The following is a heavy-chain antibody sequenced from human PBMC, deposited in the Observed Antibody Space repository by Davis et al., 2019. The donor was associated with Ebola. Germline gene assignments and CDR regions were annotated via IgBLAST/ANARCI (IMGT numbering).Heavy chain of an antibody. V-gene: IGHV3-30*02. CDR1: GFTFSSYG. CDR2: IRYDGSNK. J-gene: IGHJ4*02. CDR3: ATTSGYSSGWYGGFDY. D-gene: IGHD6-19*01. Sequence: GESLKISCAASGFTFSSYGMHWVRQAPGKGLEWVAFIRYDGSNKYYADSVKGRFTISRDNSKNTLYLQMNSLRAEDTAVYYCATTSGYSSGWYGGFDYWGQGTLVTVSS.